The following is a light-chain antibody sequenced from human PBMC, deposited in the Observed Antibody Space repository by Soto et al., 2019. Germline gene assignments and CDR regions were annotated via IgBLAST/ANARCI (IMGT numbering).Light chain of an antibody. CDR1: QSISSY. Sequence: DIQMTQSPSSLSASVGDRVIITCRASQSISSYLNWYQQKPGKAPKLLIYAASSLQSGVPSRFSGRGSGTDFTLTISSLQPEDFATYYCQQSYSTPPDFGGGTKVEIK. CDR3: QQSYSTPPD. V-gene: IGKV1-39*01. J-gene: IGKJ4*01. CDR2: AAS.